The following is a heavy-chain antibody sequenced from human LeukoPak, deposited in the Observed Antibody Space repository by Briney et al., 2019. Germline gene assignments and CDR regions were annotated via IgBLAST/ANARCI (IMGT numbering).Heavy chain of an antibody. Sequence: ASVNLSCKASGYTFTGYYMHWVRRAPGQGLEWMGWINPNSGGTNYAQKFQGRVTMTRDTSIRTAYMELSRLRSDDTAVYYCARGPRITMVRGVINPPDTWGQGALVTVSS. CDR2: INPNSGGT. V-gene: IGHV1-2*02. CDR3: ARGPRITMVRGVINPPDT. J-gene: IGHJ5*02. D-gene: IGHD3-10*01. CDR1: GYTFTGYY.